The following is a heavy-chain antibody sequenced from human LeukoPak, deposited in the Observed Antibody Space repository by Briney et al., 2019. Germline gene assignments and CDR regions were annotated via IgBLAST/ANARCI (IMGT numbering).Heavy chain of an antibody. V-gene: IGHV4-39*01. CDR3: ARVTRYPAIAVAGFDP. CDR2: MYHSGNT. J-gene: IGHJ5*02. Sequence: SETLSLTRTVSGGSISSSSYYWGWIRQPPGEGLEWIGSMYHSGNTQYNPSLKSRVAISVDTSKNQFSLKLSSVTAEDTAVYYCARVTRYPAIAVAGFDPWGQGTLVTVSS. CDR1: GGSISSSSYY. D-gene: IGHD6-13*01.